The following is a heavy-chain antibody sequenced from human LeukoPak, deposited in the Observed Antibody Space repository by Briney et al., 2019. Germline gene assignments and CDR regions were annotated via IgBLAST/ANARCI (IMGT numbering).Heavy chain of an antibody. J-gene: IGHJ5*02. CDR2: ISSSGSTI. D-gene: IGHD4-17*01. CDR3: ARTYGDYVAPGLKFNWFDP. CDR1: GFTFSDYY. Sequence: PGGSLRLSCAASGFTFSDYYMSWIRQAPGKGLEWVSYISSSGSTIYYADSVKGRFTISRDNAKNSLYLQMNSLRAEDTAVYYCARTYGDYVAPGLKFNWFDPWGQGTLVTVSS. V-gene: IGHV3-11*04.